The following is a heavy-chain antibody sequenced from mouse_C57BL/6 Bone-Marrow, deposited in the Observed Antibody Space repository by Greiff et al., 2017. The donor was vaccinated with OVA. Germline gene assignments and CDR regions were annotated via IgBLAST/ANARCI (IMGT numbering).Heavy chain of an antibody. D-gene: IGHD2-4*01. Sequence: VQLKESGPGLVKPSQSLSLTCSVTGYSITSGYYWNWIRQFPGNKLEWMGYISYDGSNNYNPSLKNRISITRDTSKNQFFLKLNSVTTEDTATYYCARDNYYDYDWYFDVWGTGTTVTVSS. CDR3: ARDNYYDYDWYFDV. CDR2: ISYDGSN. J-gene: IGHJ1*03. V-gene: IGHV3-6*01. CDR1: GYSITSGYY.